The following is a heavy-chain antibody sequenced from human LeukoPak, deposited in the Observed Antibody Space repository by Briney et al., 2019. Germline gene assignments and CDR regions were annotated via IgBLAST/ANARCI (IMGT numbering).Heavy chain of an antibody. V-gene: IGHV3-53*01. D-gene: IGHD6-19*01. J-gene: IGHJ4*02. CDR2: IYSGGST. Sequence: GGSLRLSCAASGFNVSRNYMNWVRQAPGKGLEWVSVIYSGGSTYYADSVKGRFTISRDISKNTLYLQINSLRAEDTALYYCARGGWGTYDPGNLDFWGQGTLVTVSS. CDR1: GFNVSRNY. CDR3: ARGGWGTYDPGNLDF.